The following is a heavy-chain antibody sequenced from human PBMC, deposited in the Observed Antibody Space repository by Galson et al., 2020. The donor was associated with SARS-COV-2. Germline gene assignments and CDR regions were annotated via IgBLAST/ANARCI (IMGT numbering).Heavy chain of an antibody. D-gene: IGHD3-16*01. CDR3: ARPGIYVGGNYVYVNAFGI. CDR1: GDSISIHGHS. Sequence: SETLSLTCSVTGDSISIHGHSWFWIRQLPGKGLEYIGQIYHSGSAFYNPSLEGRVSFSVDTSENQFSLHLPSVTAADTAVYYCARPGIYVGGNYVYVNAFGIWGRGTTVIVSS. J-gene: IGHJ3*02. CDR2: IYHSGSA. V-gene: IGHV4-31*03.